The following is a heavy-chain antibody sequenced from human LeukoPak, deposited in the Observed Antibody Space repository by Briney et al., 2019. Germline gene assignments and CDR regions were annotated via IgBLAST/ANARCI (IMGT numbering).Heavy chain of an antibody. CDR3: ARDGRGYSDYDFRYFDY. Sequence: ASVKVSCKASGYTFTSYYMHWVLQAPGQVLEWMGIIYPSGGSTSYAQKFQGRVTMTRDMSTSTVYMELSSLRSEDTAVYYCARDGRGYSDYDFRYFDYWGQGTLVTVSS. D-gene: IGHD5-12*01. CDR1: GYTFTSYY. V-gene: IGHV1-46*01. CDR2: IYPSGGST. J-gene: IGHJ4*02.